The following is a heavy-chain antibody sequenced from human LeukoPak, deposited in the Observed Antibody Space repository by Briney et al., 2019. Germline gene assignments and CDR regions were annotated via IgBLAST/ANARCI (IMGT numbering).Heavy chain of an antibody. CDR2: INTVATYI. CDR1: GFTFTSFS. D-gene: IGHD3-22*01. J-gene: IGHJ4*02. Sequence: GGSLRLSCAASGFTFTSFSFNWVRQAPGKGLEWVSSINTVATYIYYADSVRGRFTISRDNAKNSVYLQMDSLRAEDTGVYYCASLRRNGDSGGFYYYYHYWGQGTLVTVSS. CDR3: ASLRRNGDSGGFYYYYHY. V-gene: IGHV3-21*01.